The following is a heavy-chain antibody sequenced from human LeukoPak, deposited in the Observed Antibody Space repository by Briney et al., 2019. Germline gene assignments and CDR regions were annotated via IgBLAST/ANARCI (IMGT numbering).Heavy chain of an antibody. CDR2: IYYSGST. CDR3: ARFRRYSYGYGEFDY. J-gene: IGHJ4*02. V-gene: IGHV4-59*08. D-gene: IGHD5-18*01. CDR1: GGSISSYY. Sequence: SETLSLTCTVSGGSISSYYWSWIRQPPGKGLEWIGYIYYSGSTNYNPSLKSRVTISVDTSKNQFSLKLSSVTAADTAVYYCARFRRYSYGYGEFDYWGQGTLVTVSS.